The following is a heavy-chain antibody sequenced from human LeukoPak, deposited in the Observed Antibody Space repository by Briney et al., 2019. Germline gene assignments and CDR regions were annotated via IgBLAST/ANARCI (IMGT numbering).Heavy chain of an antibody. CDR1: GGTFSSYA. D-gene: IGHD3-16*01. CDR2: IIPIFGTA. Sequence: GASVKVSCKASGGTFSSYAISWVRQAPGQGLEWMGGIIPIFGTANYAQKFQGRVTITTDESTSTAYMELSSLRSEDTAVYYCATDALRAPSREMNWFDPWGQGTLVTVSS. V-gene: IGHV1-69*05. J-gene: IGHJ5*02. CDR3: ATDALRAPSREMNWFDP.